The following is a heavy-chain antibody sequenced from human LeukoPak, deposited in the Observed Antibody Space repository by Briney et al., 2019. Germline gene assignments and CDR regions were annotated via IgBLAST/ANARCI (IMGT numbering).Heavy chain of an antibody. Sequence: ASVKVSCKASGGTFSSYAISWVRQAPGQGLEWMGGIIPIFGTANYAQKFQGRVTITADESTSTAYMELSSLRSEDTAVYYCASPSNYYGSGSYDYWGQGTLVTVSS. V-gene: IGHV1-69*13. CDR1: GGTFSSYA. D-gene: IGHD3-10*01. CDR2: IIPIFGTA. J-gene: IGHJ4*02. CDR3: ASPSNYYGSGSYDY.